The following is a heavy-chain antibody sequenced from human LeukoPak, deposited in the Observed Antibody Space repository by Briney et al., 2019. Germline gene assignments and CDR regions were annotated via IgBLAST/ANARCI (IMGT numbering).Heavy chain of an antibody. Sequence: EASVKVSRKASGGTFSSYAISWVRQAPGQGLEWMGRIIPIFGTANYAQKFQGRVTITTDESTSTAYMELSSLRSEDTAVYYCAREGRYCSGGSCLNWFDPWGQGTLVTVSS. V-gene: IGHV1-69*05. CDR2: IIPIFGTA. CDR1: GGTFSSYA. CDR3: AREGRYCSGGSCLNWFDP. J-gene: IGHJ5*02. D-gene: IGHD2-15*01.